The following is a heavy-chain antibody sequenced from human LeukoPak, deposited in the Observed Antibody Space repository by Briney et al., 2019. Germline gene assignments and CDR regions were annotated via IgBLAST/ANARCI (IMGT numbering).Heavy chain of an antibody. Sequence: PSETLSLTCTVSGGSISDNYWSWIRQPPGKGLEWMGYAYSSGHTIYNSSLKSRVAMSLDTSKSQFSLRLSSVTAADTAVYYCARHYYYDSSGYYGPSFDYWGQGTLVTASS. J-gene: IGHJ4*02. CDR3: ARHYYYDSSGYYGPSFDY. V-gene: IGHV4-59*08. D-gene: IGHD3-22*01. CDR1: GGSISDNY. CDR2: AYSSGHT.